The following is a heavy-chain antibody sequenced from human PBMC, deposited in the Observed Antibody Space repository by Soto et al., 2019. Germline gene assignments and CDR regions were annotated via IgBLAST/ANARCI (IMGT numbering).Heavy chain of an antibody. CDR1: GFTFRSYA. V-gene: IGHV3-30-3*01. Sequence: QVQLVESGGGVVQPGRSPRLSCAASGFTFRSYAMHWVRQAPGKGLEWVAVISYDGSNKYYADSVKGRFTISRDNSKNTLYQQMNSLRAEDTAVYYCARDGSRSGYYGGIHDWGQGTLVTVSS. J-gene: IGHJ4*02. CDR2: ISYDGSNK. D-gene: IGHD5-12*01. CDR3: ARDGSRSGYYGGIHD.